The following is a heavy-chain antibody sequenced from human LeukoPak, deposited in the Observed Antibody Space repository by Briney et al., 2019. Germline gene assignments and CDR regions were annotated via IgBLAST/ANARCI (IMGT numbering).Heavy chain of an antibody. D-gene: IGHD2-2*02. V-gene: IGHV3-15*01. CDR2: IKSRTDGGTT. Sequence: GGSLRLSCAASGFIFSNGWMSWVRQAPGKGLERVGRIKSRTDGGTTDYAAPVKGRFIISRDDSKNTLYLQMNSLETEDTAVYYFTTVYCSSPSCYSPLMDVWGKGTTVTVSS. CDR3: TTVYCSSPSCYSPLMDV. J-gene: IGHJ6*04. CDR1: GFIFSNGW.